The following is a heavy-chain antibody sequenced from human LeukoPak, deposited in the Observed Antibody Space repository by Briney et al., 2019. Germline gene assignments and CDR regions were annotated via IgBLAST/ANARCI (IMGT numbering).Heavy chain of an antibody. D-gene: IGHD3-22*01. V-gene: IGHV3-30*18. Sequence: PGGSLRLSCAASGFTFSSYGMHWVRQAPGKGLEWVAVISYDGSNKYYADSVKGRFTISRDNSKNTLYLQMNSLRAEDTAVYYRAKDRGPHYYDSSGYYDYWGQGTLVTVSS. CDR2: ISYDGSNK. J-gene: IGHJ4*02. CDR3: AKDRGPHYYDSSGYYDY. CDR1: GFTFSSYG.